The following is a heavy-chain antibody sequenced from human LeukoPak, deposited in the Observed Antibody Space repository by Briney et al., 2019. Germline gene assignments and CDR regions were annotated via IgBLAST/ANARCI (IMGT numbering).Heavy chain of an antibody. V-gene: IGHV4-34*01. Sequence: PSETLSLTCAVYGGSFSGYYWSWIRQPPGKGLEWIGEINHSGSTNYNPSLKSRVTISVDTSKNQFSLKLSSVTAADTAVYYCARGPWYSGPSANYFDYWGQGTLVTVSS. CDR2: INHSGST. CDR3: ARGPWYSGPSANYFDY. D-gene: IGHD1-26*01. J-gene: IGHJ4*02. CDR1: GGSFSGYY.